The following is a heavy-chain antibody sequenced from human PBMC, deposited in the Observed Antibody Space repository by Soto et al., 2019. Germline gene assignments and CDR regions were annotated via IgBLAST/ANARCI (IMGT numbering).Heavy chain of an antibody. V-gene: IGHV3-23*01. CDR1: GFTFSTYA. D-gene: IGHD3-3*01. J-gene: IGHJ4*02. CDR3: AKWDDFWSGYYTGNHFDY. CDR2: ISGSGGST. Sequence: GGSLRLSCAASGFTFSTYAMSWVRQAPGKGLEWVSAISGSGGSTYYADSVKGRFTISRDSSKNTLYLQMSSLRAEDTAIYYCAKWDDFWSGYYTGNHFDYWGQGALVTVSS.